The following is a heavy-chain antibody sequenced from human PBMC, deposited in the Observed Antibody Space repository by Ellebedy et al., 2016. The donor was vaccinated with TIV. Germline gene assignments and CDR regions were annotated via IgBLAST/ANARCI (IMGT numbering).Heavy chain of an antibody. CDR3: TRHLTNIRSGDY. V-gene: IGHV1-2*02. CDR2: INPNSGGT. J-gene: IGHJ4*02. D-gene: IGHD4-17*01. Sequence: AASVKVSCKTSGYTFPDYYIHWVRQAPGQGLEWMAWINPNSGGTNYAQKFQGRVTVTRDTSTSTAFLELSRLRSDDTAVYYCTRHLTNIRSGDYWGKGTRVTVSS. CDR1: GYTFPDYY.